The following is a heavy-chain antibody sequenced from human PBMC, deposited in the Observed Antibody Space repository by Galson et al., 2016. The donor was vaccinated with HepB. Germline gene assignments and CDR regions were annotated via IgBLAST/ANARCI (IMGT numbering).Heavy chain of an antibody. D-gene: IGHD2-8*01. CDR3: ATGSYNNGFHY. J-gene: IGHJ4*02. Sequence: SVKVSCKASGCTFTSYAMFWVRQAPGQGPECMGWINAGNGDTRYSQDLQGRVTFTRDASATTVHMDLTSLRSEDTAVYYCATGSYNNGFHYWGQGTPVTVSS. V-gene: IGHV1-3*01. CDR2: INAGNGDT. CDR1: GCTFTSYA.